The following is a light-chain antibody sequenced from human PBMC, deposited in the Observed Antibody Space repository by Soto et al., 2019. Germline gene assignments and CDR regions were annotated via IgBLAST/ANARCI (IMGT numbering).Light chain of an antibody. CDR2: DAS. Sequence: EIVLTQSPATLSLSPGERATLSCRASQSVSSYLACYQQKPGQAPRLLSYDASNRATGIPAGFSGGGSGTGSALTSSSLKPEDFAVYYCQQRFNWPRFTCGQGTKLEIK. CDR3: QQRFNWPRFT. CDR1: QSVSSY. V-gene: IGKV3-11*01. J-gene: IGKJ2*01.